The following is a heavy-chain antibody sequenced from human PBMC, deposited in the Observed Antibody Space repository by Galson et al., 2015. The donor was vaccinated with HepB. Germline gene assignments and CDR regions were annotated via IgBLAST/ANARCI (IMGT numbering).Heavy chain of an antibody. D-gene: IGHD1-26*01. CDR3: ARDGWDVLEGDY. CDR1: GYTFTGYY. Sequence: SVKVSCKASGYTFTGYYMHWVRQAPGQGLEWMGWINPNSGATKYAQKFQGRVTMTRDTSISTAYMELSRLRSDDTAVYYCARDGWDVLEGDYWGQGTLVTVSS. CDR2: INPNSGAT. V-gene: IGHV1-2*02. J-gene: IGHJ4*02.